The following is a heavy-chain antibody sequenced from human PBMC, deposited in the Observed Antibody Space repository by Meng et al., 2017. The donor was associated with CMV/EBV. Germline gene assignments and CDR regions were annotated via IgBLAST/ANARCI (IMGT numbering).Heavy chain of an antibody. V-gene: IGHV3-48*03. CDR2: ISSSGSTI. Sequence: GESLKISCAASGFTFSSYEINWVRQAPGKGLEWISYISSSGSTIYYADSVKGRFTISRDNAKNSLYLQMNSLRAEDTAVYYCARVKSAYDFWSGYYLDYWGQGTLVTVSS. J-gene: IGHJ4*02. CDR1: GFTFSSYE. D-gene: IGHD3-3*01. CDR3: ARVKSAYDFWSGYYLDY.